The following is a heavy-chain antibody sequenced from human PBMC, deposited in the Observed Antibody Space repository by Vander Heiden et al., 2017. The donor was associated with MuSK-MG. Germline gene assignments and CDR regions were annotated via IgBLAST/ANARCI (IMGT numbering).Heavy chain of an antibody. CDR1: GFPLGDSA. D-gene: IGHD3-3*01. CDR3: TRMFLESYTADY. CDR2: IRHKSYRGTA. V-gene: IGHV3-49*04. Sequence: DVQVVESGGALVQPGRSLRLSCTGSGFPLGDSAVYWVRPAPGKGLEWGGFIRHKSYRGTAEYAASVKGRFTISRDDSNNIAYLHLNSLTYEDTAVYFCTRMFLESYTADYWGQGTLVTVSA. J-gene: IGHJ4*02.